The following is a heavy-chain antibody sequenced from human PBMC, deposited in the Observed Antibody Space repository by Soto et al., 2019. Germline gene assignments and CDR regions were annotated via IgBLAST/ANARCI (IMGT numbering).Heavy chain of an antibody. D-gene: IGHD6-13*01. J-gene: IGHJ4*02. Sequence: QVQLVQSGAEVKKPGSSVKVSCKASGGTFSSYAISWVRQAPGQGLEWMGGIIPIFGTANYAQKFQGRVTITADESTSTADMGMSSLRSEDTAVYYCEGGATVGSSPTISFWGQGTLVTVSS. CDR3: EGGATVGSSPTISF. V-gene: IGHV1-69*01. CDR1: GGTFSSYA. CDR2: IIPIFGTA.